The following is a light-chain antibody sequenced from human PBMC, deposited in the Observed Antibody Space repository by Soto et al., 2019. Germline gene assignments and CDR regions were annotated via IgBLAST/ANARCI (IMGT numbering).Light chain of an antibody. Sequence: QSVLTQPASVSGSPEQSITISCTGTSSDVGLYNYVSWFQQHPGKAPTLIISEVSNRPSGLSNRFSGSKSGTSASLAITGLQAEDEADYYCQSYDSSLSRYVFGAGTKVTVL. V-gene: IGLV2-14*01. CDR3: QSYDSSLSRYV. CDR2: EVS. J-gene: IGLJ1*01. CDR1: SSDVGLYNY.